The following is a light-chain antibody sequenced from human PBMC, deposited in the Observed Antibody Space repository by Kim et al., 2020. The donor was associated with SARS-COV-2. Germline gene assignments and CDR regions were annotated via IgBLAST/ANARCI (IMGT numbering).Light chain of an antibody. Sequence: DIAVIQSPDSLAVSLGERATINCRSSQSVLDRSNNQIYLAWYQQKPGQPPKLLISWASIRESGVPDRISGSGSETDFTLIISSLQAEDVALYYCQQYYSSPFTFGQGTKLEIK. CDR2: WAS. CDR3: QQYYSSPFT. CDR1: QSVLDRSNNQIY. J-gene: IGKJ2*01. V-gene: IGKV4-1*01.